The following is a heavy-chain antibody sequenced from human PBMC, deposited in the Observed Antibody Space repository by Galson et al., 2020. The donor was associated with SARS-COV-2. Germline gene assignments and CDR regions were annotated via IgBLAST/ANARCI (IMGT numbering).Heavy chain of an antibody. J-gene: IGHJ3*02. CDR1: GFTFSSYW. Sequence: GESLKISCAASGFTFSSYWMGWVRQAPGKGLEWVANIKQDESEKYYVDSVKGRFTISRDNAKNSLFLQMNSLRAEDTAVYYCARVGPVPESRGDAFDIWGQGTRVTVSS. V-gene: IGHV3-7*01. D-gene: IGHD2-2*01. CDR2: IKQDESEK. CDR3: ARVGPVPESRGDAFDI.